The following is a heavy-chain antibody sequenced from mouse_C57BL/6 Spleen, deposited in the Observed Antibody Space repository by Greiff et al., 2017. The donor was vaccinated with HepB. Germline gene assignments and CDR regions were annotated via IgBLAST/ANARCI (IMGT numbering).Heavy chain of an antibody. CDR1: GYTFTEYT. D-gene: IGHD4-1*01. J-gene: IGHJ2*01. CDR3: ARREGTGGTFDY. V-gene: IGHV1-62-2*01. CDR2: VYPGSGSI. Sequence: QVQLQQSGAELVKPGASVKLSCKASGYTFTEYTIHWVKQRPGQGLEWIGWVYPGSGSIKYNEKFKDKATLTADKSSSTVYMELSRLTSEDSAVYFCARREGTGGTFDYWGQGTTLTVSS.